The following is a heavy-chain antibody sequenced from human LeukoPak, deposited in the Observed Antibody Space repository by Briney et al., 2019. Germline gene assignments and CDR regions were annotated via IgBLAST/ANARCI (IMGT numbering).Heavy chain of an antibody. Sequence: SVEVSCKASGGTFSSYAISWVRQAPGQGLEWMGGIIPIFGTANYAQKFQGRVTITADESTSTAYMELSSLRSEDTAVYYCARVYCSSTSCPPLYYYYYYMDVWGKGTTVTVSS. CDR2: IIPIFGTA. CDR3: ARVYCSSTSCPPLYYYYYYMDV. D-gene: IGHD2-2*01. CDR1: GGTFSSYA. V-gene: IGHV1-69*01. J-gene: IGHJ6*03.